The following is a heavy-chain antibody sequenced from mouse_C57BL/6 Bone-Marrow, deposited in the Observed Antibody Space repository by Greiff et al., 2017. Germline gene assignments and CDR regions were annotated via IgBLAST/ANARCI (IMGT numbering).Heavy chain of an antibody. Sequence: EVQLQESGGGLVQPKGSLKLSCAASGFSFNTYAMNWVRQAPGKGLEWVARIRSKSNNYATYYADSVKYRFTISRDDSESMLYLQMNNLKTEDTAMYYCVRLDTTGAYWGQGTLVTVSA. J-gene: IGHJ3*01. CDR1: GFSFNTYA. D-gene: IGHD2-12*01. CDR2: IRSKSNNYAT. CDR3: VRLDTTGAY. V-gene: IGHV10-1*01.